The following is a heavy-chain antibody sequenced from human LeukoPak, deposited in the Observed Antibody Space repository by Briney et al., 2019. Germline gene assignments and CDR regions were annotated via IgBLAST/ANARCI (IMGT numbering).Heavy chain of an antibody. CDR1: GYTFTSYG. J-gene: IGHJ3*02. V-gene: IGHV1-69*13. Sequence: ASVKVSCKASGYTFTSYGISWVRQAPGQGLEWMGGIIPIFGTANYAQKFQGRVTITADESTSTAYMELSSLRSEDTAVYYCASRMSPQSVRAFDIWGQGTMVTVSS. CDR3: ASRMSPQSVRAFDI. D-gene: IGHD1-1*01. CDR2: IIPIFGTA.